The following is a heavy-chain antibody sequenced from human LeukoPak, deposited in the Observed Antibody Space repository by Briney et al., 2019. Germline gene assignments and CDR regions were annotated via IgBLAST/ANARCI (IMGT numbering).Heavy chain of an antibody. D-gene: IGHD4-17*01. Sequence: SDTLSLTCAVSGYSISSSNYWGWIRQPPGKGLEWIGHIYYSGSIYYNPSLKSRVTMSVDTSKNQFSLKLSSVTAVDTAVYYCARKATTGPTKAAFDVWGQGTMVTVSS. CDR2: IYYSGSI. CDR3: ARKATTGPTKAAFDV. CDR1: GYSISSSNY. J-gene: IGHJ3*01. V-gene: IGHV4-28*05.